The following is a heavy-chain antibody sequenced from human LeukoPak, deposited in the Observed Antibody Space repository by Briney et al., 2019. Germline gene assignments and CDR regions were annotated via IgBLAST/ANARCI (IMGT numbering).Heavy chain of an antibody. J-gene: IGHJ4*02. D-gene: IGHD1-1*01. CDR2: ISWNSGSI. CDR3: AKDVPTAYFDY. V-gene: IGHV3-9*01. CDR1: GFTFDDYA. Sequence: GRSLRLSCAASGFTFDDYAMHWVRQAPGKGLEWVSGISWNSGSIGYADSVKGRFTISRDNAKNSLYLQMNSLRAEDTAVYYCAKDVPTAYFDYWGQGTLATASS.